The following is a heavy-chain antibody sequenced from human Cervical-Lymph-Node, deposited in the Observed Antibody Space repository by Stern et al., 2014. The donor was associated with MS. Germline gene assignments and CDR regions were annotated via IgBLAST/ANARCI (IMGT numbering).Heavy chain of an antibody. V-gene: IGHV5-51*01. D-gene: IGHD3-22*01. J-gene: IGHJ5*02. CDR3: ARLVNFNYFDP. Sequence: VQLVESGAEVKKPGESVKISCKGSGYTFAFYWIAWGRQMPGKGLEWMGIIYPGDSKTTYSPSFEGRVTFSADESISTAYLHWNSLKASDTAIYYCARLVNFNYFDPWGQGTLVTVSS. CDR1: GYTFAFYW. CDR2: IYPGDSKT.